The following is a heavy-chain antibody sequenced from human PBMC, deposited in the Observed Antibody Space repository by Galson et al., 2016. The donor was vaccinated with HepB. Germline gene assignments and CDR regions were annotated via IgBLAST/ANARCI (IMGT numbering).Heavy chain of an antibody. D-gene: IGHD2/OR15-2a*01. CDR2: ISYHGSKK. J-gene: IGHJ6*02. Sequence: SLRLSCAASGFTFSSYAMHWVRQAPGKGLEWVAIISYHGSKKYYADSVKGRFTISRDNSKKTLYLQMNSLRAEDTAVYYCARELGVTTFSDYYYYVMDVWGQGTKVTVSS. CDR3: ARELGVTTFSDYYYYVMDV. V-gene: IGHV3-30-3*01. CDR1: GFTFSSYA.